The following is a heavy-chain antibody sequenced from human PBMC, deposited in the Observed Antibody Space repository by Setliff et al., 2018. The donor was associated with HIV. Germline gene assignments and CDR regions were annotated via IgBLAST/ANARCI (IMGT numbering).Heavy chain of an antibody. CDR2: IYPGDSDT. V-gene: IGHV5-51*01. Sequence: PGESLTISCKGSGYSFTSYWIGWVRQMPGKGLEWMGIIYPGDSDTRYSPSFQGQVTISADKSISTAYLQWSSLKASDTAMYYCSRPNYYDSSGFNDAFDIWGQGTMVTVSS. CDR1: GYSFTSYW. J-gene: IGHJ3*02. D-gene: IGHD3-22*01. CDR3: SRPNYYDSSGFNDAFDI.